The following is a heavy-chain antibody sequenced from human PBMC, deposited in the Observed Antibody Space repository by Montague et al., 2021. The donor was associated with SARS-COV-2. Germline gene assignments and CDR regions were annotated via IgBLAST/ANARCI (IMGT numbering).Heavy chain of an antibody. J-gene: IGHJ4*02. D-gene: IGHD3-16*01. CDR3: VGAPNEYYLDY. CDR2: ISPTGST. V-gene: IGHV4-34*01. Sequence: SETLSLTCDVYGGSFSRYFWSWIRQPPGRGPELIGHISPTGSTRYSPSLDSRVTISLDTSKSRLSLELTSVTVADTSIYFCVGAPNEYYLDYWGQGTPVSVSS. CDR1: GGSFSRYF.